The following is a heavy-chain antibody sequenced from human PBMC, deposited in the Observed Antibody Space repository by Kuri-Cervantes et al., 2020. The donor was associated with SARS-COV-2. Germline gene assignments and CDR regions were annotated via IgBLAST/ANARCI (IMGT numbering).Heavy chain of an antibody. J-gene: IGHJ3*01. CDR2: INPNSGGT. D-gene: IGHD3-22*01. V-gene: IGHV1-2*04. CDR3: ARSTTFRRLVVISQGEYFDV. CDR1: GYTFTGYY. Sequence: ASVKVSCKASGYTFTGYYMHWVRQAPGQGLEWMGWINPNSGGTNYAQKFQGWVTMTRDTSISTAYMELSRLRSEDTAVYYCARSTTFRRLVVISQGEYFDVWGKGTMVTVSS.